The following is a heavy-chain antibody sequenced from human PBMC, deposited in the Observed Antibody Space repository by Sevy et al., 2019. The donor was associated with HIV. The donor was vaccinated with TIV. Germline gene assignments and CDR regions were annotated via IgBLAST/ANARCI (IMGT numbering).Heavy chain of an antibody. CDR3: ASTRGYNDGPFDY. CDR1: GGSISSSETY. V-gene: IGHV4-30-4*01. CDR2: IHYSGGT. D-gene: IGHD5-12*01. J-gene: IGHJ4*02. Sequence: SETLSLTCTVSGGSISSSETYWSWIRQPPGKGLEWIGYIHYSGGTYYNPFLKSRVAMSVDTSEKQFSLKLSLLTAADTAVYYCASTRGYNDGPFDYWGQGTLVTVSS.